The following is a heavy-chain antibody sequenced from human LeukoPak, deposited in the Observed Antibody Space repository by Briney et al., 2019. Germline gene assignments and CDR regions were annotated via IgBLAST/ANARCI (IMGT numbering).Heavy chain of an antibody. D-gene: IGHD3/OR15-3a*01. Sequence: GGSLRLSSAASGFTFGTYSMNWVRQAPGKGLEWVSYISSSGSTIYYRDSVKGRFTISRDNAKNSLYLEMNSLRVADSAVYYCARDDLGTSYFNYGMDVWGQGTTVTVSS. CDR2: ISSSGSTI. CDR3: ARDDLGTSYFNYGMDV. J-gene: IGHJ6*02. V-gene: IGHV3-48*01. CDR1: GFTFGTYS.